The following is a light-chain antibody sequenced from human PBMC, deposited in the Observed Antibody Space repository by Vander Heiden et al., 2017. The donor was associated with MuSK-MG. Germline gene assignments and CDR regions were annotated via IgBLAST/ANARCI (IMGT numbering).Light chain of an antibody. Sequence: DIVMTQSPDSLAVSLGERATINCKSSQSVLYSSNNKNQVAWYQQKPGQPPKLLIYWASTRESGVPDRFSGSGSGTDFTLSISSLQAEDVAVYYCQQDDSTPRTFGGGTKVXIK. J-gene: IGKJ4*01. CDR2: WAS. CDR3: QQDDSTPRT. CDR1: QSVLYSSNNKNQ. V-gene: IGKV4-1*01.